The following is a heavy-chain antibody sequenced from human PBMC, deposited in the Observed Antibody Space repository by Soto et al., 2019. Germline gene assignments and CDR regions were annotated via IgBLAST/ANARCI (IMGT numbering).Heavy chain of an antibody. CDR2: IYHSGST. CDR1: GGSISSSNW. D-gene: IGHD3-16*02. V-gene: IGHV4-4*02. CDR3: ARGKKDYIWGSYRYIGAFDI. Sequence: SETLSLTCAVSGGSISSSNWWSWVRQPPGKGLEWIGEIYHSGSTNYNPSLKSRVTISVDTSKNQFSLKLSSVTAADTAVYYCARGKKDYIWGSYRYIGAFDIWGQGTMVTVSS. J-gene: IGHJ3*02.